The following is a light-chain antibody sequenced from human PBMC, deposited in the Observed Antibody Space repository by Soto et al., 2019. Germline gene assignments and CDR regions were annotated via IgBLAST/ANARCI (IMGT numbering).Light chain of an antibody. Sequence: QSALTQPASVCGSPGQSITISCTGTSSDIGGYNYVSWYQQHPGKAPKLMIYDVSNRPSGVSNRFSGSKSGNTASLTISGLQAEDEADYYCGSYTSSSTLEVFGTGTKLTVL. J-gene: IGLJ1*01. CDR1: SSDIGGYNY. V-gene: IGLV2-14*03. CDR3: GSYTSSSTLEV. CDR2: DVS.